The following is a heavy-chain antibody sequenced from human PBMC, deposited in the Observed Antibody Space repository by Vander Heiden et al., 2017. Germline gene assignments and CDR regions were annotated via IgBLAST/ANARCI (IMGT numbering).Heavy chain of an antibody. V-gene: IGHV3-33*05. CDR2: ISYDGGEK. CDR3: ARGYGGNSNWFDP. CDR1: GFTLSTYG. D-gene: IGHD2-21*02. J-gene: IGHJ5*02. Sequence: QVQLVESGGGVVQPGRSLRLSCAASGFTLSTYGRHWVRQAPGKGLEWVTLISYDGGEKDYTDSVKGRFTISRDNSMNTLFLQMNSLRVDDTAVYYCARGYGGNSNWFDPWGQGTLVTVSS.